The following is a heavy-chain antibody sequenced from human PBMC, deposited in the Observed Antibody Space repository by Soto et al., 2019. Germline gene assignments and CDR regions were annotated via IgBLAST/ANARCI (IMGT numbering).Heavy chain of an antibody. CDR3: AKDLSSGWYFGPDYYYYYGMDV. Sequence: GGSLRLSCAASGFTFSSYAMSWVRQAPGKGLEWVSAISGSGGSTYYADSVKGRFTISRDNSKNTLYLQMNSLRAEDTAVYYCAKDLSSGWYFGPDYYYYYGMDVWGQGTTVTVSS. J-gene: IGHJ6*02. V-gene: IGHV3-23*01. CDR1: GFTFSSYA. D-gene: IGHD6-19*01. CDR2: ISGSGGST.